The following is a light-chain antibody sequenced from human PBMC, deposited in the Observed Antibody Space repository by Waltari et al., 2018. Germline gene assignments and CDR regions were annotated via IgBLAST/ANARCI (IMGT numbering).Light chain of an antibody. V-gene: IGKV3-15*01. CDR3: QQYEEWPLT. Sequence: EIVLTQHPATLSVSPGERVTLSCRASQAVSTRLAGYRKKSGQAPTVPIFDASTRATGIPATFTGSGSGTEFTLTISSLQSEDFAVYYCQQYEEWPLTFGGGTKVEIK. CDR1: QAVSTR. CDR2: DAS. J-gene: IGKJ4*01.